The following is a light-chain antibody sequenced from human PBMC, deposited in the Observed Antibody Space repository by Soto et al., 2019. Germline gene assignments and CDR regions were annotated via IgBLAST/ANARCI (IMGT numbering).Light chain of an antibody. J-gene: IGKJ4*01. V-gene: IGKV1-5*03. Sequence: DIQMTQSPSTLSASVGDIVTITCRASQTSSSWLAWYEQKPGKAPKLLIYKESSLESGVQSRFSGSGSGTEFTLTISSLQPDDFATYCCQQYNSYPLTFGGGTEVEIK. CDR3: QQYNSYPLT. CDR2: KES. CDR1: QTSSSW.